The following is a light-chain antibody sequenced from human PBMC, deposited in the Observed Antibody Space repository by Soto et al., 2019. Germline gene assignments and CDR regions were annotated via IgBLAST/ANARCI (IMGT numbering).Light chain of an antibody. CDR3: SSYTSSSTEV. J-gene: IGLJ3*02. V-gene: IGLV2-14*01. CDR1: SSDVGGYNY. Sequence: QSALTQPASVSGSPGQSITISCTGTSSDVGGYNYVSWYQQYPGKAPKLMIYEVSNRPSGVSNRFSGSKSGNTASLTISGLQAEDEAAYYCSSYTSSSTEVFGGGTQLTVL. CDR2: EVS.